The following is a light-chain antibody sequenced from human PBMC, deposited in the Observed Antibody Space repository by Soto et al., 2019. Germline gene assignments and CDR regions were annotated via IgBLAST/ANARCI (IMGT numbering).Light chain of an antibody. J-gene: IGLJ2*01. CDR2: DVS. Sequence: QSALTQPASVSGSPGQSITISCTGSSSDVGRYNYVSWYQQHPGKAPKLMIYDVSNRPSGVSNRFSGSKSGNTASLTISGLQAEDEADYYCNSYTDTNTPVLFGGGTKVTVL. V-gene: IGLV2-14*01. CDR1: SSDVGRYNY. CDR3: NSYTDTNTPVL.